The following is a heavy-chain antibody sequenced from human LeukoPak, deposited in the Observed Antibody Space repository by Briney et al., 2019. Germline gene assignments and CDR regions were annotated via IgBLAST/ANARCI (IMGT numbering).Heavy chain of an antibody. V-gene: IGHV3-30*02. CDR2: IRYDGSNK. Sequence: GGSLRLSGAASGFTFSSYGMHWVRQAPGKGLEWVAFIRYDGSNKYYADSVKGRFTISRDNSKNTLYLQMNSLRAEDTAVYYCAKVGTYYYDCSGSAGAFDIWGQGTMVTVSS. CDR3: AKVGTYYYDCSGSAGAFDI. D-gene: IGHD3-22*01. J-gene: IGHJ3*02. CDR1: GFTFSSYG.